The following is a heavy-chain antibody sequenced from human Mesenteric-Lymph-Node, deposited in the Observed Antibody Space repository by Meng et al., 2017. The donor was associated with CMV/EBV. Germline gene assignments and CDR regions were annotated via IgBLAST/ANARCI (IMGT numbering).Heavy chain of an antibody. J-gene: IGHJ5*01. D-gene: IGHD6-6*01. V-gene: IGHV1-2*02. CDR1: GYTFTGYY. CDR2: INPNSGGT. CDR3: ARGFGSSWLDS. Sequence: ASVKVSCKASGYTFTGYYMHWVRQAPGQGLEWMGWINPNSGGTNYAQKFQGRVTLSRDTSISTAYMELSSLTTHDTAVYYCARGFGSSWLDSWGQGTPVTVSS.